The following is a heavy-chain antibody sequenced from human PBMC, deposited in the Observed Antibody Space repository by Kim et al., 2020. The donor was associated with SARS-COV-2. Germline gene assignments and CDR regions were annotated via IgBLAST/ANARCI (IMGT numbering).Heavy chain of an antibody. CDR3: ARGWGYGDYVRVKTRYFDL. D-gene: IGHD4-17*01. J-gene: IGHJ2*01. Sequence: EWIGEINHSGSTNYNPALKSRVTISVDTSKNQFSLKLSSVTAADTAVYYCARGWGYGDYVRVKTRYFDLWGRGTLVTVSS. CDR2: INHSGST. V-gene: IGHV4-34*01.